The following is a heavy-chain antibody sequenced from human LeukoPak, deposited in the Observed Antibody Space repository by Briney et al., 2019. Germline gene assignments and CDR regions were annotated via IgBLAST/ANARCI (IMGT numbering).Heavy chain of an antibody. J-gene: IGHJ4*02. V-gene: IGHV4-59*08. D-gene: IGHD6-19*01. Sequence: SETLSLTCTVSGGSITNYYWSWIRQPPGKGLEWIGYLYYTGSTNYNPSLKCRVTISVDMSKNQFSLKLRSMTAADTAVYYCARHGPGYSSVFDYWGQGTLVTVSS. CDR1: GGSITNYY. CDR2: LYYTGST. CDR3: ARHGPGYSSVFDY.